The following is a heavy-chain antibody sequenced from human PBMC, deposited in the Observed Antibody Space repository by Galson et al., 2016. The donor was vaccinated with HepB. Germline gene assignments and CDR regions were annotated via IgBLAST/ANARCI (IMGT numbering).Heavy chain of an antibody. J-gene: IGHJ4*02. V-gene: IGHV5-51*01. D-gene: IGHD3-22*01. CDR3: ARTWTNSDTSGYHFDY. Sequence: QSGAEVKKPGESLKISCKGSGYSFTNYWIGWVRQMPGKGLEWMEIIYPGDSDTRYSPSFQGQVTISVDKSIGTAYLQWSSLKASDTAMYYCARTWTNSDTSGYHFDYWGQGTLVTVSS. CDR1: GYSFTNYW. CDR2: IYPGDSDT.